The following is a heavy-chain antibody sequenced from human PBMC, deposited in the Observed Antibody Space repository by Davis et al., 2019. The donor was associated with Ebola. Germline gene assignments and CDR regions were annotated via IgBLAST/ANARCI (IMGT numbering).Heavy chain of an antibody. CDR2: IYYSGST. J-gene: IGHJ4*02. V-gene: IGHV4-59*08. D-gene: IGHD3-3*01. CDR1: GGSISSYY. Sequence: PSETLSLTCTVSGGSISSYYWSWIRQPPGKGLEWIGYIYYSGSTNYNPSLKSRVTISVDTSKNQFSLKLSSVTAADTAVYYCAAYDFWSGYYAYWGQGTLVTVSS. CDR3: AAYDFWSGYYAY.